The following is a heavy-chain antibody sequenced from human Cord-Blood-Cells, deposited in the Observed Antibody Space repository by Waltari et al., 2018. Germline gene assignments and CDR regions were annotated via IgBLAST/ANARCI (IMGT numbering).Heavy chain of an antibody. CDR3: ASVTYGSGSYYNYYYYGMDV. Sequence: EVQLVESGGGLVQPGGSLRLSCAASGFTFSSPSMNWVPQAPGKGREWVSYISSSSSTIYYADSVKGRFTISRDNAKNSLYLQMNSLRAEDTAVYYCASVTYGSGSYYNYYYYGMDVWGQGTTVTVSS. D-gene: IGHD3-10*01. J-gene: IGHJ6*02. CDR1: GFTFSSPS. CDR2: ISSSSSTI. V-gene: IGHV3-48*01.